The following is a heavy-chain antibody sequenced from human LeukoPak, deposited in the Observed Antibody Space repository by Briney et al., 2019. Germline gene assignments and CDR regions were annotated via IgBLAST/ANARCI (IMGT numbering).Heavy chain of an antibody. CDR3: TRDYGDYVYYYYMDV. Sequence: GRSLRLSCTASGFTFGDYAMSWFRQAPGKGLEWVGFIRSKAYGGTTEYAASVKGRFTISRDDSKSTAYLQMNSLKTEDTAVYYCTRDYGDYVYYYYMDVWGKGTTVTVSS. CDR1: GFTFGDYA. J-gene: IGHJ6*03. V-gene: IGHV3-49*03. D-gene: IGHD4-17*01. CDR2: IRSKAYGGTT.